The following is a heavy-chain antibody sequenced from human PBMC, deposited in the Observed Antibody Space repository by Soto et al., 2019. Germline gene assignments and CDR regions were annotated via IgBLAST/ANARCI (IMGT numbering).Heavy chain of an antibody. CDR1: GGSISSGNW. CDR2: ISHSGST. CDR3: ARDLNYGSGSWD. D-gene: IGHD3-10*01. V-gene: IGHV4-4*02. Sequence: SETLSLTCTVSGGSISSGNWFSWVRQSPGKGLEWIGEISHSGSTNYKPSLKSRVTISIAKSKNQLSLNLISVTAADTAVYYCARDLNYGSGSWDWGQGTMVT. J-gene: IGHJ3*01.